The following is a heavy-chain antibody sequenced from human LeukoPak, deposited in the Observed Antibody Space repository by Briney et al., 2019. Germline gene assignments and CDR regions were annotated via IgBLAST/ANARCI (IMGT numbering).Heavy chain of an antibody. J-gene: IGHJ4*02. CDR3: AGIVPAAKGGYYFDY. Sequence: ASVKVSCKASGYTFTSYGISWVRQAPGQGLEWMGWISAYNGNTNYAQKLQGRVTMATDTSTSTAYMELRSLRSDDTAAYYCAGIVPAAKGGYYFDYWGQGTLVTVSS. D-gene: IGHD2-2*01. CDR2: ISAYNGNT. V-gene: IGHV1-18*01. CDR1: GYTFTSYG.